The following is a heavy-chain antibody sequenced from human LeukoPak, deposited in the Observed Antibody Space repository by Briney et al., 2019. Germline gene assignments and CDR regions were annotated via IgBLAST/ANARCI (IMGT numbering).Heavy chain of an antibody. J-gene: IGHJ4*02. Sequence: ETLSLTCAVSGGSISSSNWWSWVRQPPGKGLEWVSAISGSGGSTYYADSVKGRFTISRDNSKNTLYLQMNSLRAEDTAVYYCAKDMGGYELPSDYWGQGTLVTVSS. CDR1: GGSISSSN. V-gene: IGHV3-23*01. CDR3: AKDMGGYELPSDY. CDR2: ISGSGGST. D-gene: IGHD5-12*01.